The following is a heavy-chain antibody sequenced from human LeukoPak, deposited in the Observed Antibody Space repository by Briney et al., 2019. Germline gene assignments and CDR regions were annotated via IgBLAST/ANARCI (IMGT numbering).Heavy chain of an antibody. Sequence: GGSLRLSCAASGFTFSSYWMSWVRQAPGRGLEWVANIKQDGSEKDYVDSVKGRFTISRDNAKNSLYLQMNSLRAEDTAVYYCARIQIVVVPAAPYYFDYWGQGTLVTVSS. CDR2: IKQDGSEK. D-gene: IGHD2-2*01. CDR1: GFTFSSYW. V-gene: IGHV3-7*01. J-gene: IGHJ4*02. CDR3: ARIQIVVVPAAPYYFDY.